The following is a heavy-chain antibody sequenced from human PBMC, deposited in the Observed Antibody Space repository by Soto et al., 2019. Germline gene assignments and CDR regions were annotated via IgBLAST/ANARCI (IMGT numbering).Heavy chain of an antibody. CDR2: ILHDGNNK. CDR1: GFTFSNYI. CDR3: ARDDEYGSYCDLGY. D-gene: IGHD3-10*01. J-gene: IGHJ4*02. Sequence: QVQLVESGGGVVQPGRSLRLSCAASGFTFSNYIMHWVRQAPGKGLEWVAMILHDGNNKYYADSVKGRFTISRDNSKKPLYQKRNSLRTGDTAIYYCARDDEYGSYCDLGYGGQGPLATASS. V-gene: IGHV3-30-3*01.